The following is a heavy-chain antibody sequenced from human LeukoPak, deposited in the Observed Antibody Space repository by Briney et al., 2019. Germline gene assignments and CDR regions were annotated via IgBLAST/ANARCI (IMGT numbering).Heavy chain of an antibody. CDR1: GFTFSSYA. CDR2: ISGSGGST. CDR3: AKDRLLWLRGGYFDY. D-gene: IGHD3-10*01. J-gene: IGHJ4*02. V-gene: IGHV3-23*01. Sequence: GGSLRLSCAASGFTFSSYAMSWVRQAPGKGLEWVSAISGSGGSTYYADSVKGRFTISRDNSKNTLYLQMNSLRAEDTAVYYCAKDRLLWLRGGYFDYWGQGTLVTVSS.